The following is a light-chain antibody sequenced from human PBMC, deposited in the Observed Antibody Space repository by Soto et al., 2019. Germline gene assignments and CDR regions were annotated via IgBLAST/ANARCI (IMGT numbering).Light chain of an antibody. CDR3: QTWGTGIQV. Sequence: QSVLTQSPSASASLGASVKLTCTLSSGHSSYAIAWHQQQPEKGPRYLMKLNSDGGHYKGGGIPDRFSGSSSGAERYLTISSLQSEDEADYYCQTWGTGIQVFGTGTKVTVL. V-gene: IGLV4-69*01. J-gene: IGLJ1*01. CDR1: SGHSSYA. CDR2: LNSDGGH.